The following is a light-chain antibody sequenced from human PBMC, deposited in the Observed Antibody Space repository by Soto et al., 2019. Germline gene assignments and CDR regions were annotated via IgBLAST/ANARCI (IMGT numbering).Light chain of an antibody. J-gene: IGKJ2*01. CDR3: QLYGSWYS. CDR1: QAISSNF. CDR2: AVS. Sequence: VLTQSPDILSVSLGERGNFSCTASQAISSNFLAWYQQRPGQAPRLLIYAVSNRAAGIPDRSSGSGSGTDFTLTISRLEAEDFAVYYCQLYGSWYSFGRGTKLEIK. V-gene: IGKV3-20*01.